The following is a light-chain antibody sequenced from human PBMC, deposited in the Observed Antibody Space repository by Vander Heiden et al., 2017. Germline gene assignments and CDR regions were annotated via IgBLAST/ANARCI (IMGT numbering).Light chain of an antibody. CDR1: TLPQQY. CDR2: KDS. CDR3: QSTDTSGPYVV. J-gene: IGLJ3*02. Sequence: SSALTQPPSVSVSPGQTARITCSGDTLPQQYVYWYQQRPGQAPVLVMYKDSERPSGIPERFSGSSSGTTVTLTITGVQAEDEADYYCQSTDTSGPYVVFGGGTQLTVL. V-gene: IGLV3-25*03.